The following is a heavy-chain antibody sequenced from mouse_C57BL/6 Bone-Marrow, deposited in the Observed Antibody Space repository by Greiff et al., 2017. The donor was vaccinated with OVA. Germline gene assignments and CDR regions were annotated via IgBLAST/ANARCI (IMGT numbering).Heavy chain of an antibody. CDR1: GYAFSSSW. Sequence: VQLQESGPELVKPGASVKISCKASGYAFSSSWMNWVKQRPGKGLEWIGRIYPGAGDTNYNGKFKGKATLTADKSSSTAYMQLSSLTSEDSAVSFCARHEDGYYASYFDYWGQGTTLTVSS. CDR2: IYPGAGDT. D-gene: IGHD2-3*01. J-gene: IGHJ2*01. V-gene: IGHV1-82*01. CDR3: ARHEDGYYASYFDY.